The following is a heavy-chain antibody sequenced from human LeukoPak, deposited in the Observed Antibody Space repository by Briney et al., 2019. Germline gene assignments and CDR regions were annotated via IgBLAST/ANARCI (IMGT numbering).Heavy chain of an antibody. J-gene: IGHJ3*02. V-gene: IGHV3-30*02. CDR2: IRYDGSNK. CDR3: ARSWLTPVGPDAFDI. Sequence: GGSLRLSCAASGFTFSSYGMHWVRQAPGKGLEWVAFIRYDGSNKYYADSVKGRFAISRDNSKNTLYLQMNSLRAEDTAVYYCARSWLTPVGPDAFDIWGQGTMVTVSS. CDR1: GFTFSSYG. D-gene: IGHD5-24*01.